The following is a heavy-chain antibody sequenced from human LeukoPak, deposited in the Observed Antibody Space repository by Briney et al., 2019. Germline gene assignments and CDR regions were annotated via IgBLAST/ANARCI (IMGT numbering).Heavy chain of an antibody. V-gene: IGHV3-30*02. Sequence: GGSLRLSCAASGFTFSTSGMHWVRQAPGKGLEWVAFIRYDGSSKYFADSVKGRFTISRDNSKNTLYLQMNSLRAEDTAVYYCAGLLELLPAGGYWGQGTLVTVSS. CDR3: AGLLELLPAGGY. CDR1: GFTFSTSG. CDR2: IRYDGSSK. D-gene: IGHD1-7*01. J-gene: IGHJ4*02.